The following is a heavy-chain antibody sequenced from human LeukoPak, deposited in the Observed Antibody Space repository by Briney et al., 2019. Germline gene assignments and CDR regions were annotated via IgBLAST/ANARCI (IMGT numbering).Heavy chain of an antibody. CDR3: AKVSHYYDSSGYSNKFDY. CDR2: INPSGGST. J-gene: IGHJ4*02. Sequence: GASVKVSCKASGYTFTSYYMHWVRQAPGQGLEWMGIINPSGGSTSYAQKFQGRVTMTTDTSTSTAYMELRSLRSDDTAVYYCAKVSHYYDSSGYSNKFDYWGQGTLVTVSS. CDR1: GYTFTSYY. V-gene: IGHV1-46*01. D-gene: IGHD3-22*01.